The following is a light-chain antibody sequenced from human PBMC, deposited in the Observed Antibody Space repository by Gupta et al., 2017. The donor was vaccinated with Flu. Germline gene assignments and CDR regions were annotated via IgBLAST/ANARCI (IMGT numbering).Light chain of an antibody. V-gene: IGLV1-40*01. CDR2: GNS. Sequence: SVLTQPPSVSGAPGQRVTISCTGSSSNIGGGYDVHWYQQLPGTAPKLLIYGNSNRPSGVPDRFSGSKSGTSASLAITGLQAEDEADYYCQSYDSSLSGVFGGGTKLTVL. CDR3: QSYDSSLSGV. J-gene: IGLJ3*02. CDR1: SSNIGGGYD.